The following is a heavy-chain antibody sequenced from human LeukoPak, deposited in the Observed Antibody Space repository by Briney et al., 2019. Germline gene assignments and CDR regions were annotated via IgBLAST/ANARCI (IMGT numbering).Heavy chain of an antibody. CDR1: GYTFITYY. V-gene: IGHV1-46*01. J-gene: IGHJ5*02. Sequence: RASVKVSCTASGYTFITYYIHWVRQAPGQGLEWMGIINPNGGTTSYAQKFQGRVTMTRDTSTSTVYMELSSLRSDDTAMYYCARESPPNWFDPWGQGTLVTVSS. CDR3: ARESPPNWFDP. CDR2: INPNGGTT.